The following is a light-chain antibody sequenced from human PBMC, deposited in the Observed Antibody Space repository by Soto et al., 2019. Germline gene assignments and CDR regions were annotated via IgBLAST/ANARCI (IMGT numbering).Light chain of an antibody. J-gene: IGKJ1*01. CDR1: QSISSY. CDR3: QRSYRTPCT. Sequence: DIQMTQSPSSLSASVGDRVTITCRASQSISSYLNWYQQKPGKAPKLLIYAASSLQSGVPTRFSGSGSGTDFTLTIRSLQPEDFATYYCQRSYRTPCTVGQGTEVELK. V-gene: IGKV1-39*01. CDR2: AAS.